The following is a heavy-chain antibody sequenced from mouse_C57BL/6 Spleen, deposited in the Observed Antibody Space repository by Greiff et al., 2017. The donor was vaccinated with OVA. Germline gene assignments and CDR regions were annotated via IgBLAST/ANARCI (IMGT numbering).Heavy chain of an antibody. V-gene: IGHV1-42*01. CDR1: GYSFTGYY. Sequence: VHVKQSGPELVKPGASVKISCKASGYSFTGYYMNWVKQSPEKSLEWIGEINPSTGGTTYNQKFKAKATLTVDKSSSTAYMQLKSLTSEDSAVXYCARSGFTTVVATPVAYWGQGTLVTVSA. J-gene: IGHJ3*01. D-gene: IGHD1-1*01. CDR2: INPSTGGT. CDR3: ARSGFTTVVATPVAY.